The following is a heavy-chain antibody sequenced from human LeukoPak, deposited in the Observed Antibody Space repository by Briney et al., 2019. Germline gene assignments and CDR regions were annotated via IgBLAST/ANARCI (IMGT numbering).Heavy chain of an antibody. Sequence: GGSLSLSCASSGSSVRRNYMLWVRQAPAQGLAWVSVIYRDERTYYAVSVKGRFTISSDNSKNTLYVQMNRLKAEVTAVYYWARDAAYCSGGICYSNSFNMWGQGTMVTVSS. J-gene: IGHJ3*02. CDR1: GSSVRRNY. CDR2: IYRDERT. CDR3: ARDAAYCSGGICYSNSFNM. V-gene: IGHV3-66*01. D-gene: IGHD2-15*01.